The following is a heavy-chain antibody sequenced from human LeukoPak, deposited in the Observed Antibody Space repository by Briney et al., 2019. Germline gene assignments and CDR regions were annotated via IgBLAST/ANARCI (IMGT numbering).Heavy chain of an antibody. CDR3: ARPIVVVPEAPSHDYYGMDV. J-gene: IGHJ6*02. CDR1: GYTFTGYY. Sequence: AAVKVSCKASGYTFTGYYMHWVRQAPGQGLEWMGRINPNSGGTNYAQKFQGRVTMTRDTSISTAYMELSRLRSEDTAVYYCARPIVVVPEAPSHDYYGMDVWGQGTTVTVSS. V-gene: IGHV1-2*06. D-gene: IGHD2-2*01. CDR2: INPNSGGT.